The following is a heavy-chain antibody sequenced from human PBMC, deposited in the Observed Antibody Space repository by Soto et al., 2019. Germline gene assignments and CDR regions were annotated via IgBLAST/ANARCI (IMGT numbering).Heavy chain of an antibody. CDR2: INPSGGST. D-gene: IGHD3-22*01. J-gene: IGHJ4*02. V-gene: IGHV1-46*01. CDR1: GYTFTSYY. Sequence: GASVKVSCKASGYTFTSYYMHWVRQAPGQGLEWMGIINPSGGSTSYAQKFQGRVTMTTDTSTSTAYMELRSLRSDDTAVYYCARDRDGSIIGGSGYYSFPDYWGQGTLVTVSS. CDR3: ARDRDGSIIGGSGYYSFPDY.